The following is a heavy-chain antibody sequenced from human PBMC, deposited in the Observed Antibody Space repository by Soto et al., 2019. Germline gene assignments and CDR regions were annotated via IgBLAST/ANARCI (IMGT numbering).Heavy chain of an antibody. CDR3: ARASFRSRYSGSWYDFDY. D-gene: IGHD6-13*01. V-gene: IGHV1-18*04. CDR1: GYTFTSYG. CDR2: ISAYNGNT. J-gene: IGHJ4*02. Sequence: ASVKVSCKASGYTFTSYGISWVRQAPGQGLEWMGWISAYNGNTNYAQKLQGRVTMTTDTSTSTAYMELRSLRSDDTAVYYCARASFRSRYSGSWYDFDYWGQGTLVTVSS.